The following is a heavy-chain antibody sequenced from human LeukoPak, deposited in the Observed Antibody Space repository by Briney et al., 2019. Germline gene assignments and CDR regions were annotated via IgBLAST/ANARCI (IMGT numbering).Heavy chain of an antibody. J-gene: IGHJ4*02. V-gene: IGHV3-74*01. CDR1: GFTFSSYW. CDR2: INSDGSST. D-gene: IGHD6-13*01. Sequence: QPGGSLRLSCAASGFTFSSYWMHWVRQAPGKGLVWVSRINSDGSSTSYADSVKGRFTISRDNAKNTLYLQMNSLRAEDTAVYYCARVGTAEGTLEDYWGQGTLVTVSS. CDR3: ARVGTAEGTLEDY.